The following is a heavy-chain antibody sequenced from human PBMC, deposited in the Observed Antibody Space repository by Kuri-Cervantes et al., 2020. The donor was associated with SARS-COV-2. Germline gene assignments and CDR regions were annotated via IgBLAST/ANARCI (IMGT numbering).Heavy chain of an antibody. J-gene: IGHJ6*02. CDR2: IIPILGIA. Sequence: SVKVSCKASGGTFSSYAISWVRQAPGQGLEWMGGIIPILGIANYAQKFQGRVTITADKSTSTAYMELSSLRSDDTAVYYCARDLASTDIVVLDYYGMDVWGQGTTVTVAS. CDR1: GGTFSSYA. V-gene: IGHV1-69*10. CDR3: ARDLASTDIVVLDYYGMDV. D-gene: IGHD2-15*01.